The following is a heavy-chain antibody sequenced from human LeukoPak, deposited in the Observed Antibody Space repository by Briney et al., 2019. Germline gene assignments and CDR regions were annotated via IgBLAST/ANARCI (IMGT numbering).Heavy chain of an antibody. CDR1: GGSISSGDYY. V-gene: IGHV4-30-4*08. Sequence: SETLSLTCTVSGGSISSGDYYWSWIRQPPGKGLEWIGYIYYSGSTYYNPSLKSRVTISVDTSKNQFSLKLSSVTAADTAVYYCARDRTPNYYDSSGVIDYWGQGTLVTVSS. J-gene: IGHJ4*02. D-gene: IGHD3-22*01. CDR2: IYYSGST. CDR3: ARDRTPNYYDSSGVIDY.